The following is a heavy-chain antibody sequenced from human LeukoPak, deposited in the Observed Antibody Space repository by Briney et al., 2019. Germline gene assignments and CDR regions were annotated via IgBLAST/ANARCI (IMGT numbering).Heavy chain of an antibody. J-gene: IGHJ3*02. D-gene: IGHD2-21*01. Sequence: ASVKVSCKVSGYTFTDYYMHWVQQAPGKGLEWMGLVDPEDGETIYAEKFQGRVAITADTSTDTAYMELSSLRSEDTAVYYCATLPEGDHAFDIWGQGTMVTVSS. CDR3: ATLPEGDHAFDI. CDR2: VDPEDGET. CDR1: GYTFTDYY. V-gene: IGHV1-69-2*01.